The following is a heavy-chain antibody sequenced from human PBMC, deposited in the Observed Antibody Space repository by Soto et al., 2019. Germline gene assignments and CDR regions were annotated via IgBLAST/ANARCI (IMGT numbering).Heavy chain of an antibody. V-gene: IGHV4-59*01. CDR2: IYYSGST. CDR1: GGAISSYY. J-gene: IGHJ3*02. CDR3: ARLDYYGAGSYSLAFDI. D-gene: IGHD3-10*01. Sequence: PSETLSLTCTVSGGAISSYYWSWIRQPPGKGLEWIGYIYYSGSTNYNPSLKGRVTISVDTSKNQFSLKLSSVTAADKAVYYCARLDYYGAGSYSLAFDIWGQGIMVTV.